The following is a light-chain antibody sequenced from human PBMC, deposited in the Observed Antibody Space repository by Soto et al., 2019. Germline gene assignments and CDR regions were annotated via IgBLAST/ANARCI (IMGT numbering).Light chain of an antibody. J-gene: IGLJ1*01. Sequence: SYELTQPPSVSVSPGQTASITCAGDKLGDKYACWYQQKPGQSPVLVIYQDSKRPSGIPERFSGSNSGNTATLTISGTQAMDEADYYCKAWDSSNVFGTGTKVTVL. V-gene: IGLV3-1*01. CDR3: KAWDSSNV. CDR2: QDS. CDR1: KLGDKY.